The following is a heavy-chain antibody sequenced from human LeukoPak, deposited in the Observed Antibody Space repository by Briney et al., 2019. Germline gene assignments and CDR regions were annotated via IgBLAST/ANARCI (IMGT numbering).Heavy chain of an antibody. CDR3: ATGGAYYASGSYLY. CDR2: MNPNSGNT. D-gene: IGHD3-10*01. V-gene: IGHV1-8*01. J-gene: IGHJ4*02. Sequence: GASVKVSCKASGYTFTSYDINWVRQATGQGLEWMGWMNPNSGNTGYAQKFQGRVTMTRDTSISSAYMELSRLRSDDTAVYYCATGGAYYASGSYLYWGQGTLVTVSS. CDR1: GYTFTSYD.